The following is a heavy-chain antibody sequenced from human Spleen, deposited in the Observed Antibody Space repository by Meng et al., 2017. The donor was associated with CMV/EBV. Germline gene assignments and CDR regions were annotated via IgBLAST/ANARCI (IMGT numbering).Heavy chain of an antibody. V-gene: IGHV4-59*11. J-gene: IGHJ4*02. CDR2: IYHSGST. D-gene: IGHD5-12*01. Sequence: SETLSLTCTVSGGSITSHYWSWIRQPPGKGLEWIGYIYHSGSTNYNPSLKSRVAISVDRSKNQFSLKVTSVTAADTAVYYCARVRRGYGSQYYFDFWGQGMLVTVSS. CDR3: ARVRRGYGSQYYFDF. CDR1: GGSITSHY.